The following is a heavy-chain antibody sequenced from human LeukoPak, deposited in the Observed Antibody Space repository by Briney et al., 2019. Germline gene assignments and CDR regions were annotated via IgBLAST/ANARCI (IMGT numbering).Heavy chain of an antibody. CDR2: VNPNSGGT. CDR3: ARVRGGLVVPAAILNY. CDR1: GYTFTGYY. D-gene: IGHD2-2*02. Sequence: GASVKVSCKASGYTFTGYYMHWVRQAPGQGLEWMGWVNPNSGGTNYAQKFQGRVTMTRGTSISTAYMELSRLRSDDTAVYYCARVRGGLVVPAAILNYWGQGTLVTVSS. J-gene: IGHJ4*02. V-gene: IGHV1-2*02.